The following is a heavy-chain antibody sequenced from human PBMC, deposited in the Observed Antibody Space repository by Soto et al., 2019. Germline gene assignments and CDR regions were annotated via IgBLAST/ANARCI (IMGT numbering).Heavy chain of an antibody. Sequence: GGSLRLSCAASGFTFSSYAMSWVRQAPGKGLEWVSAISGSGGSTYYADSVKGRFTISRDNSKNTLYLQMNSLRAEDTAVYYFAKDRRFSPWVLNYDFWSGYYGMDVWGQGTTVTVSS. CDR1: GFTFSSYA. J-gene: IGHJ6*02. V-gene: IGHV3-23*01. CDR2: ISGSGGST. D-gene: IGHD3-3*01. CDR3: AKDRRFSPWVLNYDFWSGYYGMDV.